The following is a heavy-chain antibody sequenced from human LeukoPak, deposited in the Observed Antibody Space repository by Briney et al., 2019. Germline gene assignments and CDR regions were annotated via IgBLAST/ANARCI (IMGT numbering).Heavy chain of an antibody. CDR3: AKDTGLRLGELSQFDY. J-gene: IGHJ4*02. CDR2: ISSSSSYI. V-gene: IGHV3-21*04. CDR1: GFTFSSYS. D-gene: IGHD3-16*02. Sequence: GGSLRLSCAASGFTFSSYSMNWVRQAPGKGLEWVSSISSSSSYIYYADSVKGRFTISRDNAKNSLYLQMNSLRAEDTALYYCAKDTGLRLGELSQFDYWGQGTLVTVSS.